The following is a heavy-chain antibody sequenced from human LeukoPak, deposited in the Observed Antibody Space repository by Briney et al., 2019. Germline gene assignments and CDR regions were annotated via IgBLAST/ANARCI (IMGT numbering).Heavy chain of an antibody. D-gene: IGHD2-15*01. J-gene: IGHJ4*02. V-gene: IGHV4-30-4*01. CDR3: ARAQIASKVDY. CDR1: GGSISSGDYY. Sequence: SETLSLTCSVSGGSISSGDYYWSWIRQPPGEGLEWIGYIYYSGSTFYNPSLRSRVAISVDTSKNRFSLRLTSVTAADTAVYYCARAQIASKVDYWGQGTLVTVSS. CDR2: IYYSGST.